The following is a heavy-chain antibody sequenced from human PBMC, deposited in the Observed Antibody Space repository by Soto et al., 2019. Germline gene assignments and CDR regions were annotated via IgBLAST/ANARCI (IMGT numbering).Heavy chain of an antibody. V-gene: IGHV1-18*01. J-gene: IGHJ4*02. CDR1: GYTFTSYG. CDR3: ARDTSRGEYDY. CDR2: INVYNGNT. D-gene: IGHD3-10*01. Sequence: QVQLVQSGAEVKKPGASVKVSCKASGYTFTSYGISWVRQAPGQGLEWMGWINVYNGNTNYAQKLLGRVTMTTDTSTSTAYLDLRSLRADDTAVYFCARDTSRGEYDYWGQGTLVIVSS.